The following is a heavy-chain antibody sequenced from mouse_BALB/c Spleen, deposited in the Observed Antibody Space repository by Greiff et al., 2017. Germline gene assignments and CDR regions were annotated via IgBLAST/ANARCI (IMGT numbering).Heavy chain of an antibody. V-gene: IGHV2-9*02. J-gene: IGHJ4*01. D-gene: IGHD2-3*01. Sequence: VKLVESGPGLVAPSQSLSITCTVSGFSLTSYGVHWVRQPPGKGLEWLGVIWAGGSTNYNSALMSRLSISKDNSKSQVFLKMNSLQTDDTAMYYCARARWLLPYAMDYWGQGTSVTVSS. CDR1: GFSLTSYG. CDR3: ARARWLLPYAMDY. CDR2: IWAGGST.